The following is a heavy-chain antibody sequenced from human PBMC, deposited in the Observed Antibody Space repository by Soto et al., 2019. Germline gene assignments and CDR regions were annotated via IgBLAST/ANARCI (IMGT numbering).Heavy chain of an antibody. CDR1: GGSISSGGYY. CDR2: IYYSGST. CDR3: ARAATSGERRYGMDV. J-gene: IGHJ6*02. Sequence: PSETLSLTCTVSGGSISSGGYYWSWIRQHPGKGLEWIGYIYYSGSTYYNPSLKSRVTISVDTSKNQFPLKLSSVTAADTAVYYCARAATSGERRYGMDVWGQGTTVTVSS. D-gene: IGHD3-16*01. V-gene: IGHV4-31*03.